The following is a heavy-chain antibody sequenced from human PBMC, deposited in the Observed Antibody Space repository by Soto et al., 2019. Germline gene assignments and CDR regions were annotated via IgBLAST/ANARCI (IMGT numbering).Heavy chain of an antibody. D-gene: IGHD3-22*01. CDR2: INSDGRST. CDR1: GFTFDTYW. Sequence: GGSLRLSCAASGFTFDTYWIHWARQAPGKGLAWVSGINSDGRSTTYADSVKGRFTISRDNAKNTLYLQMNSLRAEDTAVYYCARAYYYDTSGFWGFDYWGQGTLVTVS. J-gene: IGHJ4*02. V-gene: IGHV3-74*01. CDR3: ARAYYYDTSGFWGFDY.